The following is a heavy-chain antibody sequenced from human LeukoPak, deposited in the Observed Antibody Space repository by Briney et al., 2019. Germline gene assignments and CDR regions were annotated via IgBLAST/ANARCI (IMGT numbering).Heavy chain of an antibody. V-gene: IGHV3-30*18. CDR2: ISYDGSNK. CDR3: AKDLDSSGQEGY. CDR1: GFTFSSYG. Sequence: GGSLRLSCAASGFTFSSYGMHWVRQAPGKGLEWVAVISYDGSNKYYADSVKGRFTISRDNSKNTLYLQMNSLRAEDTAVYYCAKDLDSSGQEGYWGQGTLVTVSS. D-gene: IGHD6-25*01. J-gene: IGHJ4*02.